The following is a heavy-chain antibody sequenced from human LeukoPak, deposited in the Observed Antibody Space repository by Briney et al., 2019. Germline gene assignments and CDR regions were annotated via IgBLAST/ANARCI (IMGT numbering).Heavy chain of an antibody. V-gene: IGHV3-7*03. CDR2: INPDGAVK. CDR3: ARDFAYSRLDS. J-gene: IGHJ4*02. D-gene: IGHD6-13*01. CDR1: GVTLSNYA. Sequence: GGSLRLSCVASGVTLSNYAMSWARQAPGKGLEWVASINPDGAVKYHAHSLKGRFTISRDNAENSLYLQMNSLRAEDTALYYCARDFAYSRLDSWGQGTLVTVSS.